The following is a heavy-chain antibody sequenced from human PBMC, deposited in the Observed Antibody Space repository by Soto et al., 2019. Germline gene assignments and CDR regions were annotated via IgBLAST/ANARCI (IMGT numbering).Heavy chain of an antibody. CDR1: RLKFGDSG. CDR2: ISWNGDMR. Sequence: ESGGDLARPGGSLRLSCPASRLKFGDSGMSWVRQVPGKGLEWVSGISWNGDMRGYADSVRGRFTISRDNDKNFVFLQMDSLRVDDTALYYCAREGGARKGFTLWGRGTLVTVSS. J-gene: IGHJ4*02. V-gene: IGHV3-20*04. D-gene: IGHD1-26*01. CDR3: AREGGARKGFTL.